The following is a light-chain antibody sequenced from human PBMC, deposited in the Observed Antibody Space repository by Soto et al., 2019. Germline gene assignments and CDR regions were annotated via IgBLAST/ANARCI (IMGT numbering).Light chain of an antibody. CDR1: RNLLYNDKNY. Sequence: DIVMTQAPDSLAASLGAIVNINCKSSRNLLYNDKNYIAWYQQRPGQAPKLLIYWASTRESEVPVRISGSGSVTDFRLTIRDLQAADAAVYYCHQFYTTPRTFGQGTRV. CDR3: HQFYTTPRT. V-gene: IGKV4-1*01. J-gene: IGKJ1*01. CDR2: WAS.